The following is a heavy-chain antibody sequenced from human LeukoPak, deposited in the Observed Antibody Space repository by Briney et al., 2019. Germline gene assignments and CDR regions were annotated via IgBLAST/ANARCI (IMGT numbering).Heavy chain of an antibody. D-gene: IGHD2-21*02. CDR1: GFTVSSNY. V-gene: IGHV3-23*01. J-gene: IGHJ4*02. CDR3: AKDTVVVTAKYDY. Sequence: GGSLRLSCAASGFTVSSNYMSWVRQAPGKGLEWVSAISGSGGSTYYADSVKSRFTISRDNSKNTLYLQMNSLRAEDTAVYYCAKDTVVVTAKYDYWGQGTLVTVSS. CDR2: ISGSGGST.